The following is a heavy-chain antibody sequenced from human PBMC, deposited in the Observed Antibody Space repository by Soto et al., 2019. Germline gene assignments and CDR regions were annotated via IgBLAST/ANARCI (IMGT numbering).Heavy chain of an antibody. D-gene: IGHD1-1*01. J-gene: IGHJ4*02. V-gene: IGHV1-18*01. CDR3: ARGRYGDY. CDR1: GYTFTSYG. Sequence: QVHLVQSGAEVKKPGASVKVSCKGSGYTFTSYGITWVRQAPGQGLEWRGWISAHNGNPDYAQKLQGRVTVTRDTSTSTAYMELRRLRSDDTAVYYCARGRYGDYWGQGALVTVSS. CDR2: ISAHNGNP.